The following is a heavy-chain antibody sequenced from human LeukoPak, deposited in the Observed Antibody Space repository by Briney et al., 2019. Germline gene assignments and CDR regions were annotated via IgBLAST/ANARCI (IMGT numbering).Heavy chain of an antibody. J-gene: IGHJ5*02. V-gene: IGHV1-8*03. CDR2: MNPNSGNT. CDR1: GYTFTSYD. D-gene: IGHD3-3*01. Sequence: GASVKVSCKASGYTFTSYDINWVRQATGQGLEWMGWMNPNSGNTGYAQKFQGRVTITRNTSTSTAYMELSSLRSEDTAVYYCARAFRSGYYRGNWFDPWGQGTLVTVSS. CDR3: ARAFRSGYYRGNWFDP.